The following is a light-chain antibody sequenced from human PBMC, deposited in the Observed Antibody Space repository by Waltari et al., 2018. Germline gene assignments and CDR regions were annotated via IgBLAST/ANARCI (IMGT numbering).Light chain of an antibody. Sequence: QSALTQPASVSGSPGQSITISCPGTSRDVGRYNLVSWYQQPPGKAPKLMIYEVSKRPSGVSNRFSGSKSGNTASLTISGLQAEDEADYYCCSYAGSSTFVFGGGTKLTVL. J-gene: IGLJ2*01. CDR2: EVS. CDR3: CSYAGSSTFV. CDR1: SRDVGRYNL. V-gene: IGLV2-23*02.